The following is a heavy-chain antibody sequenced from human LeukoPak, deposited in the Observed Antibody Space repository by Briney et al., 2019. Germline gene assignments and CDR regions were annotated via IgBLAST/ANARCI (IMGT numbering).Heavy chain of an antibody. V-gene: IGHV4-59*08. CDR2: IYYSGST. CDR3: ARHLPLGLLPFDY. CDR1: GGSISSYY. J-gene: IGHJ4*02. Sequence: SETLSLTCTVSGGSISSYYWSWIRQPPGKGLEWIGYIYYSGSTNYNPSLKSRVTISVDTSKNQFSLKLSSVTAADTAVYYCARHLPLGLLPFDYWGQGTLVTVSS. D-gene: IGHD3-22*01.